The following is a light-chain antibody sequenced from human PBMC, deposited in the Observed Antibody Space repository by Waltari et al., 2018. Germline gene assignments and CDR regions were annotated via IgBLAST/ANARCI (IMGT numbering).Light chain of an antibody. J-gene: IGKJ1*01. CDR1: QSISTW. CDR3: QQYNTYMT. V-gene: IGKV1-5*03. Sequence: DIQMTQSPSTVSASIGDRVTITCRASQSISTWLAWYQQKPGKAPKLLIYKASSLETGVPSRCSGSGSGTEFTLTISSLQPDDFAIYYCQQYNTYMTFGQGTKVEIK. CDR2: KAS.